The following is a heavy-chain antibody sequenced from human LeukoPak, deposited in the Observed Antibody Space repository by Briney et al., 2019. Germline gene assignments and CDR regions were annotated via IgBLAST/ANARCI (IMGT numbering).Heavy chain of an antibody. CDR1: GFTFSSYA. V-gene: IGHV3-30-3*01. J-gene: IGHJ6*03. Sequence: GGSLRLSCAASGFTFSSYAMHWVRQAPGKGLEWVAVISYDGSNKYYADSVKGRFTISRDNSKNTLYLQMNSLRAEDTAVYYCARGASVYYYMDVWAKGPRSPSP. CDR3: ARGASVYYYMDV. CDR2: ISYDGSNK.